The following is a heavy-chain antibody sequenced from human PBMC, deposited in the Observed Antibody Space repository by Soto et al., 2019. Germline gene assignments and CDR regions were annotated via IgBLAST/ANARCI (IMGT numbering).Heavy chain of an antibody. Sequence: QVQLVQSGAEVKKPGASVKGSCKASGYTFTCYYMHWVRQAPGQGLEWMGIINPSGGSTSYAQKFQGRVTMTTNTSTSTVYMEMSSMRSEDTAVYYCAREGPTGMDVWGQETTVTVSS. CDR1: GYTFTCYY. CDR3: AREGPTGMDV. D-gene: IGHD1-1*01. CDR2: INPSGGST. V-gene: IGHV1-46*01. J-gene: IGHJ6*02.